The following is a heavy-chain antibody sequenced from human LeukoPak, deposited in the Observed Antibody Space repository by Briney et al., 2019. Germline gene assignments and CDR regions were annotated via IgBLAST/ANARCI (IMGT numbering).Heavy chain of an antibody. D-gene: IGHD3-16*01. CDR1: GGTFSSYA. CDR3: ARLGGGTAMRMIWGYFDY. Sequence: SVKVSCKASGGTFSSYAISWVRQAPGQGLEWMGRIIPILGIANYAQKFQGRVTITADKSTSTAYMELSSLKASDTAMYYCARLGGGTAMRMIWGYFDYWGQGTLVAVSS. CDR2: IIPILGIA. V-gene: IGHV1-69*04. J-gene: IGHJ4*02.